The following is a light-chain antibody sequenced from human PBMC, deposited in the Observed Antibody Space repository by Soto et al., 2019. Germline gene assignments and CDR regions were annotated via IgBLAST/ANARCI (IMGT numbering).Light chain of an antibody. CDR1: QSVHNF. V-gene: IGKV3-11*01. CDR2: GAS. CDR3: QQRSNWPTIT. Sequence: EVVLTQSPATLSLSPGERAALSCKASQSVHNFLAWYQQKPVQAPRLLIYGASTRAAGVPPRFSGSGSGTDFTLTISSLEPEDFAVYYCQQRSNWPTITGGQGTRLEIK. J-gene: IGKJ5*01.